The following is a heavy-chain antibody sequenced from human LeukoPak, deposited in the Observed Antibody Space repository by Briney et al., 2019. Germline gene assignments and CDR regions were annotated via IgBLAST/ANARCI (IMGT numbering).Heavy chain of an antibody. CDR2: IIPIFGTA. J-gene: IGHJ5*02. V-gene: IGHV1-69*06. CDR1: GYTFSSYA. D-gene: IGHD6-19*01. Sequence: ASVKVSCKASGYTFSSYAISWVRQAPGQGLEWMGGIIPIFGTANYAQKFQGRVTITADKSTSTAYMELSSLRSEDTAVYYCARGAYYSSGWSNWFDPWGQGTLVTVSS. CDR3: ARGAYYSSGWSNWFDP.